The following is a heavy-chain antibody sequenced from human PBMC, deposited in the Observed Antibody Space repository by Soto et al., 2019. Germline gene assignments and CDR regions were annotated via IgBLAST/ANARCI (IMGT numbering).Heavy chain of an antibody. CDR3: ARQGGEWLFGVHMDV. CDR2: IYASGSS. Sequence: QVQLQESGPGQVKPSETLSLTCSVSGSSIGRFYWSWIRQSPGKGLGWIGYIYASGSSNYNPSLKSRVTMSIDTSNNQLSLILSSVTAADTAIYYCARQGGEWLFGVHMDVWGKGTTVTVSS. D-gene: IGHD3-3*01. CDR1: GSSIGRFY. V-gene: IGHV4-59*08. J-gene: IGHJ6*03.